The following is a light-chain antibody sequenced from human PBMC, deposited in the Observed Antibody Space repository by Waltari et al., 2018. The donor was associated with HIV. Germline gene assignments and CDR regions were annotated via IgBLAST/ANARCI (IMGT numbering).Light chain of an antibody. Sequence: DIQMTQSPSSLSASVGDTVTITCRASQAITNYLNWYQQRPGKAPKFLIYDASSLQSGVPSRFSGTGSGAEFTLTISSLQPEDFATYYCQQSYRAPYTFGQGTKLEIK. J-gene: IGKJ2*01. CDR2: DAS. V-gene: IGKV1-39*01. CDR1: QAITNY. CDR3: QQSYRAPYT.